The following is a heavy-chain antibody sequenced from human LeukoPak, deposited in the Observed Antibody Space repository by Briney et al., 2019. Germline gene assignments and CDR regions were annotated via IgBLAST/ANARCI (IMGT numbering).Heavy chain of an antibody. CDR1: GFTVSSNY. D-gene: IGHD6-6*01. Sequence: GGSLRLSCAASGFTVSSNYMSWVRQAPGKGLEWVSVIYSGGSTYYADSVKGRFTISRDNSKNTLYLQMNNLRAEDTAVYYCARDESNYYYMDVWGKGTTVTVSS. V-gene: IGHV3-53*01. J-gene: IGHJ6*03. CDR2: IYSGGST. CDR3: ARDESNYYYMDV.